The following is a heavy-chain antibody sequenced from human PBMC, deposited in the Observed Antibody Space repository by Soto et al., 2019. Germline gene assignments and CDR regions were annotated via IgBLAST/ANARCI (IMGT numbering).Heavy chain of an antibody. CDR3: ARDKDIVATTPPFYDY. CDR2: TSSSSSTI. CDR1: GFTFSSYS. D-gene: IGHD5-12*01. J-gene: IGHJ4*02. V-gene: IGHV3-48*01. Sequence: GGSLRLSCAASGFTFSSYSMNWVRQAPGKGLEWVSYTSSSSSTIYYADSVKGRFTISRDNAKNSLYLQMNSLRAEDTAVYYCARDKDIVATTPPFYDYWGQGTLVTVSS.